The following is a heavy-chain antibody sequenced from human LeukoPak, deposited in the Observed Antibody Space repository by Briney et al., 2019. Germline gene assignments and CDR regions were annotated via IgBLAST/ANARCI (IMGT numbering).Heavy chain of an antibody. CDR1: GGYISSSSYY. V-gene: IGHV4-61*01. CDR2: ISYSGST. J-gene: IGHJ4*02. Sequence: PSETLSLTCSVSGGYISSSSYYWSWIRQPPGKGLEWIGYISYSGSTNYNPSLKSRVTISVDTSRNQFSLKLSSVTAADTAVYYCARGRLGGSGSYYNVLDYWGQGTLVTVSS. CDR3: ARGRLGGSGSYYNVLDY. D-gene: IGHD3-10*01.